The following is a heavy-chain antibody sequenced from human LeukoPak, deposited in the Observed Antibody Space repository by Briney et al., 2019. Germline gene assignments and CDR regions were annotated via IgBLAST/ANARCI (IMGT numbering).Heavy chain of an antibody. D-gene: IGHD2-2*01. CDR1: GYTFTGYY. CDR2: INPNSGGT. CDR3: ARVERKGYCSSTSCSGPIR. J-gene: IGHJ4*02. V-gene: IGHV1-2*02. Sequence: ASVKVSCKASGYTFTGYYMHWVRQAPGQGLEWMGWINPNSGGTNYAQKFQGRVTMTRDTSISTAYMELSSLRSEDTAVYYCARVERKGYCSSTSCSGPIRWGQGTLVTVSS.